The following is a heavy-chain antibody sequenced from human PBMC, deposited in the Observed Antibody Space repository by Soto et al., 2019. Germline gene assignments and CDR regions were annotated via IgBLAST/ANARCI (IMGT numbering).Heavy chain of an antibody. J-gene: IGHJ6*02. D-gene: IGHD2-15*01. Sequence: ASVKVSCKASGYTFTGYYMHWVRQAPGQGLEWMGWINPNSGGTNYAQKFQGRVTMTRDTSISTAYMELSRLRAEDTALYYCAXSRGSENQYSYYFGMDVWGQGTTVTVSS. CDR1: GYTFTGYY. CDR2: INPNSGGT. CDR3: AXSRGSENQYSYYFGMDV. V-gene: IGHV1-2*02.